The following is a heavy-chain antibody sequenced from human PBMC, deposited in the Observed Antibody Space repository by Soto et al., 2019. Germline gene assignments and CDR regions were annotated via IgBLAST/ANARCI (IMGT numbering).Heavy chain of an antibody. J-gene: IGHJ4*02. CDR2: IYYSGST. Sequence: PSETLSLTCTVSGGSISSYYWSWIRQPPGKGLEWIGYIYYSGSTNYNPSLKSRVTISVDTSKNQFSLKLSSVTAVDTAVYYCARGIYSNPYFDYWGQGTLVTVSS. CDR1: GGSISSYY. V-gene: IGHV4-59*01. D-gene: IGHD4-4*01. CDR3: ARGIYSNPYFDY.